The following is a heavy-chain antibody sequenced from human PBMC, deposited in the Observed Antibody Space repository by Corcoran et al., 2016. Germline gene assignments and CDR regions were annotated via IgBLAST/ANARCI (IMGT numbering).Heavy chain of an antibody. CDR1: GGTFSSYA. D-gene: IGHD2-15*01. J-gene: IGHJ5*02. CDR3: ARGAPPAYCSGGSCYSDWFDP. CDR2: IIPIFGTA. V-gene: IGHV1-69*01. Sequence: QVQLVQSGAEVKKPGSSVKVSCKASGGTFSSYAISWVRQAPGQGLEWMGGIIPIFGTANYAQKFQGRVTITADESTSTAYMELSSLRSADTAVYYCARGAPPAYCSGGSCYSDWFDPWGQGTLVTVSS.